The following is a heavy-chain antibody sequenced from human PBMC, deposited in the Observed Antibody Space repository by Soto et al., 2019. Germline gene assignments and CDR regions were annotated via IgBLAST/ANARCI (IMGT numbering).Heavy chain of an antibody. J-gene: IGHJ6*02. V-gene: IGHV4-30-4*01. D-gene: IGHD1-26*01. CDR2: IYYSGST. CDR3: ARDGSAVGYYYGMDV. CDR1: GGSISSGDYY. Sequence: TLSLTCTVSGGSISSGDYYWSWTRQPPGKGLEWIGYIYYSGSTYYNPSLKSRVTISVDTSKNQFSLKLSSVTAADTAVYYCARDGSAVGYYYGMDVWGQGTTVTVSS.